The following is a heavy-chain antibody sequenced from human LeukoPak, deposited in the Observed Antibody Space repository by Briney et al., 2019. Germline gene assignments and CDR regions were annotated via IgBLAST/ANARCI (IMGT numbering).Heavy chain of an antibody. CDR1: GGSISSGGYS. V-gene: IGHV4-30-2*01. J-gene: IGHJ4*02. D-gene: IGHD3-10*01. CDR3: ARFNVVRGQFGY. CDR2: IYHSGST. Sequence: SETLSLTCAVSGGSISSGGYSWSWIRQPPGKGLEWIGYIYHSGSTYYNPSLKSRVTISVDRSKNQFSLKVSSVTAADTAVYYCARFNVVRGQFGYWGQGTLVTVSS.